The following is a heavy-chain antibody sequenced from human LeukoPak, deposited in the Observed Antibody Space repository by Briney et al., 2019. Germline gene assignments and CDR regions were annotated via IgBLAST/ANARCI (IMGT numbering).Heavy chain of an antibody. J-gene: IGHJ4*02. CDR2: INPSGGST. Sequence: GASVKVSCKASGYTFTGYYMHWVRQAPGQGLEWMGIINPSGGSTSYAQKFQGRVTMTRDTSTSTVYMELSSLRSEDTAVYYCARDGYYYDSSGYPDYWGQGTLVTVSS. D-gene: IGHD3-22*01. CDR1: GYTFTGYY. V-gene: IGHV1-46*01. CDR3: ARDGYYYDSSGYPDY.